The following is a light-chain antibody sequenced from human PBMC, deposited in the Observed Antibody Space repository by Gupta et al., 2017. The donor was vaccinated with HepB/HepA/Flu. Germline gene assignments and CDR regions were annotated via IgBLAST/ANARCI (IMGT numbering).Light chain of an antibody. Sequence: QSALTPPASVSGSPGQSITISCPGTSSAVGGYNFVSWYQQHPGKAPNLMIYDVSNRPSGVSSRFSSSKSGNTASLTISGLQPEDEADYYCSSYTTSSTTHVVFGGGTKLTVL. J-gene: IGLJ2*01. CDR1: SSAVGGYNF. CDR2: DVS. V-gene: IGLV2-14*03. CDR3: SSYTTSSTTHVV.